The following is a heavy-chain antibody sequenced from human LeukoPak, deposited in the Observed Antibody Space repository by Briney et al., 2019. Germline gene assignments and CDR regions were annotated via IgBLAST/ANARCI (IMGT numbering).Heavy chain of an antibody. Sequence: SETLSLICTVSGGSIVSHYWNWIRQPAGRGLEWIGRFYASGTANTSPSLKSRVTMSVDTSKNQFSLKLSSVTAADTAVYYCARGAELWTPDYFDYWGQGTLVTVSS. CDR2: FYASGTA. CDR3: ARGAELWTPDYFDY. D-gene: IGHD5-18*01. V-gene: IGHV4-4*07. J-gene: IGHJ4*02. CDR1: GGSIVSHY.